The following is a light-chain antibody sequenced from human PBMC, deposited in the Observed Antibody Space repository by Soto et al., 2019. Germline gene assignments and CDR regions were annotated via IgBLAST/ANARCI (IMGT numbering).Light chain of an antibody. CDR3: QQCDNWPRT. CDR2: GAV. Sequence: EIVFTQSPVTLSLSAVERATLSCRASQSVSGSYLAWYQQKPGQAPRLLIHGAVSRATDIPARFSGSGSGTEFTLTISSLQSEDCAVYYCQQCDNWPRTFGQGTKVDIK. V-gene: IGKV3-15*01. CDR1: QSVSGSY. J-gene: IGKJ1*01.